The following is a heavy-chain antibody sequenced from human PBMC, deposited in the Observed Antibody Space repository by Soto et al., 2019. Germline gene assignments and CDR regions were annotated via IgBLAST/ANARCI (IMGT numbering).Heavy chain of an antibody. D-gene: IGHD6-19*01. CDR3: ARSLKWLNPYYFDY. CDR1: GGSISSYY. CDR2: IYYSGST. J-gene: IGHJ4*02. Sequence: SETLSLTCTVSGGSISSYYWSWIRQPPGKGLEWIGYIYYSGSTNYNPSLKSRVTISVDTSKNQFSLKLSSVTAADTAVYYCARSLKWLNPYYFDYWGQGTLVTVSS. V-gene: IGHV4-59*01.